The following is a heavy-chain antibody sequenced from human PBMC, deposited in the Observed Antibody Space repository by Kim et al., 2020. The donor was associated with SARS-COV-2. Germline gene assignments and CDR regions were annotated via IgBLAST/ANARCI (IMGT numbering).Heavy chain of an antibody. J-gene: IGHJ4*02. V-gene: IGHV4-39*01. D-gene: IGHD2-2*01. CDR1: GGSISSSSYY. CDR2: IYYSGST. CDR3: ATLGYCSSTSCFVNDY. Sequence: SETLSLTCTVSGGSISSSSYYWGWIRQPPGKGLEWIGSIYYSGSTYYNPSLKSRVTISVDTSKNQFSLKLSSVTAADTAVYYCATLGYCSSTSCFVNDYWGQGTLVSVSS.